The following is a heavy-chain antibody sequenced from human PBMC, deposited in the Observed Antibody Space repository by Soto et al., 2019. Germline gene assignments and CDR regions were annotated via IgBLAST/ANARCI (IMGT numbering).Heavy chain of an antibody. V-gene: IGHV4-31*03. CDR3: ARSALYYYDSSGFLDY. D-gene: IGHD3-22*01. J-gene: IGHJ4*02. CDR2: IYYSGST. Sequence: SETLSLTCTVSGGSISSGGYYWSWIRQHPGKGLEWIGYIYYSGSTYYNPSLKSRVTISVDTSKNQFSLKLSSVTAADTAVYYCARSALYYYDSSGFLDYWGQGTLVTVSS. CDR1: GGSISSGGYY.